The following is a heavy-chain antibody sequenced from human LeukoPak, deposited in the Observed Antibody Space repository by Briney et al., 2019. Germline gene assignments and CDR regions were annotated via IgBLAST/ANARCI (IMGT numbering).Heavy chain of an antibody. CDR3: ARVQLTHDAFDM. D-gene: IGHD4-11*01. J-gene: IGHJ3*02. V-gene: IGHV4-59*01. CDR2: IYYSGST. CDR1: GGSIGSYY. Sequence: PSETLSLTCTVSGGSIGSYYWSWIRQPPGKWLEWIGYIYYSGSTNYNPSLKSRVTISVDTSKNQFSLKLSSVTAADTAVYYCARVQLTHDAFDMWGQGTMVTVSS.